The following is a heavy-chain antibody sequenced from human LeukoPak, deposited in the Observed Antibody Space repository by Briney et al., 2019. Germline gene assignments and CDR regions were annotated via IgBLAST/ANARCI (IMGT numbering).Heavy chain of an antibody. CDR3: PRRHYDILTGYYTYYFDY. Sequence: GESLKISCKGSGDSFTSYWSGWLRQMPGKNLEWRVSSYPGDSNTRYSPSFQGQVTISADKSISTASLQWSSLKASDTAMYYYPRRHYDILTGYYTYYFDYWGQGTLVTVSS. D-gene: IGHD3-9*01. V-gene: IGHV5-51*01. J-gene: IGHJ4*02. CDR2: SYPGDSNT. CDR1: GDSFTSYW.